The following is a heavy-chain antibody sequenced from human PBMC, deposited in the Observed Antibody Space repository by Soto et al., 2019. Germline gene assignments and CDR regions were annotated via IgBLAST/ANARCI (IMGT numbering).Heavy chain of an antibody. CDR2: IWYDGSNK. CDR1: GFTFSSYG. CDR3: ARDQQWLVRFYFDF. D-gene: IGHD6-19*01. Sequence: GGSLRLSCASSGFTFSSYGMHWVRQAPGKGLEWVAVIWYDGSNKYYADSVKGRFTISRDNSKNTLYLQMNSLRAEDTAVYYCARDQQWLVRFYFDFWGQGTLVTVSS. J-gene: IGHJ4*02. V-gene: IGHV3-33*01.